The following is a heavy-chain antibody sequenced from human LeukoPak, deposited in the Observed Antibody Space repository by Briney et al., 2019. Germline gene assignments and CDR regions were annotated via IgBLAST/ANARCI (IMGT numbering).Heavy chain of an antibody. D-gene: IGHD2/OR15-2a*01. CDR3: ARDNTFAFDI. CDR1: GFTFSSYS. CDR2: ISGSSSPI. J-gene: IGHJ3*02. V-gene: IGHV3-48*01. Sequence: GGSLRLSCAASGFTFSSYSMNWVRQAPGKGLEWVSYISGSSSPIYYADSVRGRFTISRDNAKNSLYLQMNSLRAEDTAVYYCARDNTFAFDIWGQGTMVTVSS.